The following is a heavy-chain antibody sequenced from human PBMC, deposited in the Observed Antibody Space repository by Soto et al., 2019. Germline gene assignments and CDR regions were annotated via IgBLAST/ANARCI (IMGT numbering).Heavy chain of an antibody. V-gene: IGHV4-4*07. CDR3: ARDAGFSGSPFDY. Sequence: PSETLSLTCTVSGGSISSYHWSWIRQPAGKGLEWIGRIYTSGSTNYNPSLKSRVTMPVDTSKKQFSLKLSSVTAADTAVYSCARDAGFSGSPFDYWGLGTLVTVSS. D-gene: IGHD1-26*01. CDR2: IYTSGST. CDR1: GGSISSYH. J-gene: IGHJ4*02.